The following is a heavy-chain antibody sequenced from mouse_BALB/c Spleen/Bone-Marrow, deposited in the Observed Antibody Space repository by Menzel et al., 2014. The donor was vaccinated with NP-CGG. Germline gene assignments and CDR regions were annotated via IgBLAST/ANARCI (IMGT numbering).Heavy chain of an antibody. CDR3: ARSPSLWSAMDY. Sequence: VQLQQSGPELAKPGASVTMSCKASGYSFTSYWMYWIKQRPGQGLEWVGYINPTNGYNEYDQKFKDKATLTADKSSNTAYMQLSSLTSEDSAVYYCARSPSLWSAMDYWGQGTSVTVSA. J-gene: IGHJ4*01. CDR2: INPTNGYN. CDR1: GYSFTSYW. D-gene: IGHD1-1*02. V-gene: IGHV1-7*01.